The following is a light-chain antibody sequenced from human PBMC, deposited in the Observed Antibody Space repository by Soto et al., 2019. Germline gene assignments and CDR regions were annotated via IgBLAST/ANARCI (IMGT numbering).Light chain of an antibody. CDR1: QSFSSW. J-gene: IGKJ4*01. Sequence: DIQMTQSPSTLSASVGDRVTITCRASQSFSSWLAWSQQKLGKAPKLLIYKASILESGVTSRFSDRGSGTEFTLTISSRQPDAFAPYSCQPYNIYPLIFGGGNPVDIK. CDR2: KAS. V-gene: IGKV1-5*03. CDR3: QPYNIYPLI.